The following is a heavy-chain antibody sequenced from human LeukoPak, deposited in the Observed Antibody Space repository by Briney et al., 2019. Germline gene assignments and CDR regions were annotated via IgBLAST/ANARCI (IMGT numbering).Heavy chain of an antibody. CDR1: GFTVSRNY. J-gene: IGHJ4*02. CDR3: ARGYSSDWSLWD. Sequence: PGGSLRLSCAVSGFTVSRNYMSWVRQAPGKGLEWVSVIYSDGSTYYVDSVKGRFTISRQSSENTLYLQMNSLRAEDTAVYYCARGYSSDWSLWDWGQGTLVTVSS. CDR2: IYSDGST. V-gene: IGHV3-53*04. D-gene: IGHD6-13*01.